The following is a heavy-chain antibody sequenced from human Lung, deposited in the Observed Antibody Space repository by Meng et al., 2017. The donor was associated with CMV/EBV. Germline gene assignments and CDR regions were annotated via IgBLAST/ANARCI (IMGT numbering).Heavy chain of an antibody. V-gene: IGHV4-39*07. CDR3: ARTSSSGLDC. Sequence: GSLRLXCSVSGGSISSTDYHWGWIRQPPGKGLEWIGSFYNGGPTSYNPSLKSRVTISIDMSKNQFSLKLSSATTADTAVYYCARTSSSGLDCWGQGTLVTVYS. CDR2: FYNGGPT. D-gene: IGHD6-19*01. J-gene: IGHJ4*02. CDR1: GGSISSTDYH.